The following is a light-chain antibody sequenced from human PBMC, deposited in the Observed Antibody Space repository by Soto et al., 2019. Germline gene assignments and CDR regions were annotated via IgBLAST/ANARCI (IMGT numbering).Light chain of an antibody. CDR1: QSVLYSSNNKNY. J-gene: IGKJ4*01. CDR3: QQYYSTLT. CDR2: WAS. V-gene: IGKV4-1*01. Sequence: DIVMTQSPDSLAVSLGERATINCKSSQSVLYSSNNKNYLAWYQQKPGQPPKLLIYWASTRESGVPDRFSGSGSGTDFTLTISSLQAEDVAAYYCQQYYSTLTFGGGTKVDSK.